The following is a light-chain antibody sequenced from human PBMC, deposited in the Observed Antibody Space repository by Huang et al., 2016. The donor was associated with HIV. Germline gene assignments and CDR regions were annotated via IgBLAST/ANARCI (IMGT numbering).Light chain of an antibody. J-gene: IGKJ3*01. CDR3: QQYYSSPPT. Sequence: DIVMTQSPDSLAVSLGERATINCKSSQSVLSSSNNKNYLSWYQQKPGQPPNLLIYWAATRESGVPDRFSGSGSGTDFTLTISSLQAEDVAVYYCQQYYSSPPTFGPGTKVVIK. V-gene: IGKV4-1*01. CDR2: WAA. CDR1: QSVLSSSNNKNY.